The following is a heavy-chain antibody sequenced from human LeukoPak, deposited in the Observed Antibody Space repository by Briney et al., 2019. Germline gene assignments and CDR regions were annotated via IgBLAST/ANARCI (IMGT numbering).Heavy chain of an antibody. CDR2: INHSGGV. D-gene: IGHD5-18*01. V-gene: IGHV4-34*01. CDR1: GGFFNNYY. J-gene: IGHJ5*02. CDR3: ATTFADTPPPLTNH. Sequence: ASETLSLTCAVYGGFFNNYYCSWIRQAPGKGLEWIGEINHSGGVDYNPSLKGRATISVDTSKKQFSLRVTSVTAADTAVYFCATTFADTPPPLTNHWGQGTLVTVSS.